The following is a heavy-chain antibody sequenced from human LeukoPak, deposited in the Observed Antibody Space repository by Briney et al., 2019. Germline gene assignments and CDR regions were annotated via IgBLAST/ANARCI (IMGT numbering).Heavy chain of an antibody. V-gene: IGHV3-9*03. Sequence: GRSLRLSCAASGFTFDDYAMHWVRQAPGKGLEWVSGISWNSGSIGHADSVKGRFTISRDNAKNSLYLQMNSLRAEDMALYYCAKDSNYEYYYYYMDVWGKGTTVTVSS. D-gene: IGHD1-7*01. J-gene: IGHJ6*03. CDR3: AKDSNYEYYYYYMDV. CDR2: ISWNSGSI. CDR1: GFTFDDYA.